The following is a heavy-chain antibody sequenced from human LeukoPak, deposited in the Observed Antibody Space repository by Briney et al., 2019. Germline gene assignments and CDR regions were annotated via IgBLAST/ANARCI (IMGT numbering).Heavy chain of an antibody. CDR3: ARDLITMVRGVIDY. V-gene: IGHV1-18*01. J-gene: IGHJ4*02. D-gene: IGHD3-10*01. CDR2: ISAYNGNT. Sequence: GASVKVSCKASGYTFTSYGISWVRQAPGQGLEWMGWISAYNGNTNYAQKLQGRVTMTTDTSASTAYMELRSLRSDDTAVYYCARDLITMVRGVIDYWGQGTPVTVSS. CDR1: GYTFTSYG.